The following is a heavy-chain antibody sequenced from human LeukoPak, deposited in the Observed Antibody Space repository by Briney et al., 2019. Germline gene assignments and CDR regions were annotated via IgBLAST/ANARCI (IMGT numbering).Heavy chain of an antibody. CDR2: IVVGSGNT. D-gene: IGHD3-22*01. J-gene: IGHJ4*02. CDR3: ARERRYYYDSSGYYPGQVNDY. V-gene: IGHV1-58*02. Sequence: ASVKVSCKASGFTFTSSAMQWVRQARGQRLEWIGWIVVGSGNTNYAQKFQGRVTMTRDMSTSTVYMELSSLRSEDTAVYYCARERRYYYDSSGYYPGQVNDYWGQGTLVTVSS. CDR1: GFTFTSSA.